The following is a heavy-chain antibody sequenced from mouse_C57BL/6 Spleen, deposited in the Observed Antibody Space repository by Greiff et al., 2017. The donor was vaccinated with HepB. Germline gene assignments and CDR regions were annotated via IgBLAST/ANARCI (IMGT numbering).Heavy chain of an antibody. D-gene: IGHD2-5*01. V-gene: IGHV5-4*01. Sequence: DVKLVESGGGLVKPGGSLKLSCAASGFTFSSYAMSWVRQTPEKRLEWVATISDGGSYTYYPDNVKGRFTISRDNAKNNLYLQMSHLKSEDTAMYYCARDGAYYSNSGFDYWGQGTTLTVSS. CDR1: GFTFSSYA. CDR2: ISDGGSYT. CDR3: ARDGAYYSNSGFDY. J-gene: IGHJ2*01.